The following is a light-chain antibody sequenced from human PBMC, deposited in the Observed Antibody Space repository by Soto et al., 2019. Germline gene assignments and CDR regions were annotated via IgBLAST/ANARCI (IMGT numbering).Light chain of an antibody. V-gene: IGLV1-51*02. CDR1: SSNIGNNF. Sequence: QSVLTQPPSVSAAPGQTVTISCAGSSSNIGNNFVSWYQQLPGTAPKLLIYENNKRPSGIPDRFSGSKSGTSASLGITGLQTGDEAVYYCGTWDSSLTVWVFGRGTKVTVL. CDR2: ENN. CDR3: GTWDSSLTVWV. J-gene: IGLJ3*02.